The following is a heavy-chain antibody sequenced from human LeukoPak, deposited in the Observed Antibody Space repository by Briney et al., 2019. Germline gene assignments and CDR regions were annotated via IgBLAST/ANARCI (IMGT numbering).Heavy chain of an antibody. CDR2: VSSGGTT. Sequence: SETLSLTCTVSGGSFSSGLYCGCIRQSPGRRLEWIESVSSGGTTYYNPSLKSRVSISVDTSNNQFSLKLNSVTAADTAVYYCARHDSYGSANCFDPWGQGTLVTVSS. CDR3: ARHDSYGSANCFDP. V-gene: IGHV4-39*01. CDR1: GGSFSSGLY. D-gene: IGHD4-17*01. J-gene: IGHJ5*02.